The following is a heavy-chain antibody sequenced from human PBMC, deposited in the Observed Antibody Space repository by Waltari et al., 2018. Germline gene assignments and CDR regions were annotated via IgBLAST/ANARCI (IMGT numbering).Heavy chain of an antibody. V-gene: IGHV3-74*01. Sequence: DVHLVESGGGLVQPRGSLRLSCTVSGFTFGSHWMHWVRQVPGKGLVWGSRIDDDGSSASYADTAKGRFIISRDNAKNSVFLEMNSLTVEDTAVYYCARDLSSWGGGGYYFDSWGQGTLVTVSS. D-gene: IGHD3-10*01. CDR2: IDDDGSSA. J-gene: IGHJ4*02. CDR1: GFTFGSHW. CDR3: ARDLSSWGGGGYYFDS.